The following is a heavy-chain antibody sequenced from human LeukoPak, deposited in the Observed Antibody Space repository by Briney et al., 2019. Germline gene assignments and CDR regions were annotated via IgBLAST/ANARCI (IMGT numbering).Heavy chain of an antibody. D-gene: IGHD6-19*01. J-gene: IGHJ4*02. CDR1: GFTFGDYP. CDR2: IRSKTHGGTT. Sequence: PGGSLRLSCTASGFTFGDYPITWFRQAPGKGLEWVGFIRSKTHGGTTEYAASVKGRFTISGDDSKNIAYLQMNSLKTEDTAMYYCTSSYRSGWYGQYWGQGTLVTVSS. CDR3: TSSYRSGWYGQY. V-gene: IGHV3-49*03.